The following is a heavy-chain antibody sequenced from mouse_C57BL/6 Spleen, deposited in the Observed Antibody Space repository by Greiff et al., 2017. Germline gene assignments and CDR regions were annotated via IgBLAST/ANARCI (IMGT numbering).Heavy chain of an antibody. Sequence: EVQLQQSGAELVRPGASVKLSCTASGFNIKDYYMHWVKQRPEQGLEWIGRIDPEDGDTEYAPKFQGKAPMTADTTSNKAYLQLHGLTSADTTVYYFTIWLRRPRYYFDHRGPGTPPPVSS. J-gene: IGHJ2*01. V-gene: IGHV14-1*01. D-gene: IGHD2-2*01. CDR2: IDPEDGDT. CDR3: TIWLRRPRYYFDH. CDR1: GFNIKDYY.